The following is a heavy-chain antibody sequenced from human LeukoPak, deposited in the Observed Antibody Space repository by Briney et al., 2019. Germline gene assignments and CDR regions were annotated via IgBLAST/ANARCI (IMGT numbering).Heavy chain of an antibody. D-gene: IGHD4-23*01. CDR2: IYHSGST. Sequence: GSLRLSCAASGFTFSSYGMHWVRQPPGKGLEWIGEIYHSGSTNYNPSLKSRVTISVDKSKNQFSLKLSSVTAADTAVYYCALTMEGYGGWVFDYWGQGALVTVSS. V-gene: IGHV4-4*02. J-gene: IGHJ4*02. CDR1: GFTFSSYG. CDR3: ALTMEGYGGWVFDY.